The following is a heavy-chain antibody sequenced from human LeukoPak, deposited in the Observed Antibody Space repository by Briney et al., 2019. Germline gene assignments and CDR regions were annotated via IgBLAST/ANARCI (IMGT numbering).Heavy chain of an antibody. D-gene: IGHD2-2*01. CDR1: GGSISSYY. Sequence: SETLSLTCTVSGGSISSYYWSWIRQPPGKGLEWIGYIYYSGATKSNPALKNRITISVDTSKNQISLRLGSVTAADTAVYYCATLDIVVAPVGMADYYGMDVWGQGTTVTVSS. V-gene: IGHV4-59*08. J-gene: IGHJ6*02. CDR3: ATLDIVVAPVGMADYYGMDV. CDR2: IYYSGAT.